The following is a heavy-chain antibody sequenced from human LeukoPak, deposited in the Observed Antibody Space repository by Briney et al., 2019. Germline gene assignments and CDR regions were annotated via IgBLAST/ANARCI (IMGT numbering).Heavy chain of an antibody. V-gene: IGHV4-39*01. D-gene: IGHD6-13*01. CDR2: NYYSGST. CDR3: ARAVPPGYSSSWYLAFDY. Sequence: SETLSLTCTVSGGSISSSSYYWGWIRQPPGKGLEWIGSNYYSGSTYYHPSLKSRVTISVDTSKNQFSLKLSSVTAADTAVYYCARAVPPGYSSSWYLAFDYWGQGTLVTVSS. J-gene: IGHJ4*02. CDR1: GGSISSSSYY.